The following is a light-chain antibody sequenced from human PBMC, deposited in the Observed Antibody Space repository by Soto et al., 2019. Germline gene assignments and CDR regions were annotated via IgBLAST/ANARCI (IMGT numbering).Light chain of an antibody. V-gene: IGKV1-13*02. CDR2: DAS. CDR3: QQFNSYPMYT. CDR1: QGISSA. Sequence: AIQLTQSPSSLSASVGDRVTITCRASQGISSALAWYQQKPGKAPKLLIYDASSLESGVPSRFSGSGSGTDFTLTISTLQPEDFATYDCQQFNSYPMYTFGQGTKLEIK. J-gene: IGKJ2*01.